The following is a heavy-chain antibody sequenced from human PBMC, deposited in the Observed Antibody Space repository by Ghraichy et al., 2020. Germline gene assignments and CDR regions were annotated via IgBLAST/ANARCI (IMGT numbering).Heavy chain of an antibody. CDR2: ISRDGRST. V-gene: IGHV3-43D*03. J-gene: IGHJ6*02. CDR3: ARILSGEENYYHYGMDV. D-gene: IGHD6-25*01. CDR1: GFNFDDYA. Sequence: GGSLRLSCATSGFNFDDYAMHWVRQAPGKGLEWVSHISRDGRSTYYAESVEGRFTISRDNNAKSVYLQMNSLRTEDTALYYCARILSGEENYYHYGMDVWGQGTTDTVSS.